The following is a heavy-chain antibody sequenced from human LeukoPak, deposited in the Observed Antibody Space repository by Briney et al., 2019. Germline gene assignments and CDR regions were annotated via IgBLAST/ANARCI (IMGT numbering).Heavy chain of an antibody. CDR1: GFTFSSYD. CDR3: AKDDDYDFEY. Sequence: GGSLRLSCAASGFTFSSYDMHWVRQAPGKGLEWVAFIRYDGSIKYYADSVKGRFTISRDNSKNTLYLQMNSLRAEDTAMFYCAKDDDYDFEYWGQGTLVTVSS. D-gene: IGHD4-17*01. J-gene: IGHJ4*02. V-gene: IGHV3-30*02. CDR2: IRYDGSIK.